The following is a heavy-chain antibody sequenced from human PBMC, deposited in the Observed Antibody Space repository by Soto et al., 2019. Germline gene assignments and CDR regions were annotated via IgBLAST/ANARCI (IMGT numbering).Heavy chain of an antibody. J-gene: IGHJ4*02. CDR1: GGSISSPHDY. CDR3: ARHGLTAYMAYYFDF. V-gene: IGHV4-39*01. D-gene: IGHD3-16*01. CDR2: IYYTGSS. Sequence: KLSETLSLTCTVSGGSISSPHDYWGWIRKSPGRGLEWIGSIYYTGSSYYNPSLKSRITVSVDTSKNQFSLNLTSVTAADTAVYYCARHGLTAYMAYYFDFWGQGTQVTVS.